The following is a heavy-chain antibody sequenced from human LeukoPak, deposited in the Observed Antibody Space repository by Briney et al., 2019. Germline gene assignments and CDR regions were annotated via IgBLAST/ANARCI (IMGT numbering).Heavy chain of an antibody. CDR1: GGSFSGYY. D-gene: IGHD2-21*02. CDR2: INHSGST. Sequence: KPSETLSLTCAVYGGSFSGYYWSWIRQPPGKGLEWIGEINHSGSTNYNPSLKSRVTISVDTSKNQFSLKLSSVTAADTAVYYCARDDYNWFDPWGQGTLVTVSS. J-gene: IGHJ5*02. CDR3: ARDDYNWFDP. V-gene: IGHV4-34*09.